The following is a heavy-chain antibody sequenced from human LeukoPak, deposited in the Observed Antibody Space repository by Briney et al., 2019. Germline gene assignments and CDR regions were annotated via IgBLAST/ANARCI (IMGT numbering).Heavy chain of an antibody. CDR3: ARRPHSSSSGYYYSMDV. CDR1: VGSFSYHF. CDR2: INHSGST. D-gene: IGHD6-6*01. J-gene: IGHJ6*03. Sequence: PSETLSLTCAVYVGSFSYHFWTWIRQPPGKGLEWIGDINHSGSTNYNPSLKSRVTISVDTSKNQFSLNLRSVIAADRAVYYCARRPHSSSSGYYYSMDVWGEGTTVTVSS. V-gene: IGHV4-34*01.